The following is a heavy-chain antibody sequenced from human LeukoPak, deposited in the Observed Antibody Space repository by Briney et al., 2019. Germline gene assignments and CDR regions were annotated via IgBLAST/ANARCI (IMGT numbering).Heavy chain of an antibody. D-gene: IGHD3-22*01. V-gene: IGHV1-46*02. CDR2: INPSDDST. Sequence: GASVKVSCKASGYTFNSSYMHWVRQAPGQGLEWMGIINPSDDSTRYAQKFQGRFTMTKDTSTNTVYMHLSSLSSDGTAVYYCARAYYESSAYRHAVYFDYWGQGTLVTVSS. CDR3: ARAYYESSAYRHAVYFDY. J-gene: IGHJ4*02. CDR1: GYTFNSSY.